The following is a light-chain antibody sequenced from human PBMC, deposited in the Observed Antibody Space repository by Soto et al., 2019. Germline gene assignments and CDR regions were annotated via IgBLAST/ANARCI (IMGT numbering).Light chain of an antibody. CDR1: SSDVGDYNY. CDR3: CSYMRNSPYV. Sequence: QSALTQPASVSGSPGQSITISCTGTSSDVGDYNYVSWYQQHPGKAPKLMISEVSNRPSGVSDRFSGSKSGNTASLTISGLQAEDDADYYCSYMRNSPYVFGTGTKLTVL. J-gene: IGLJ1*01. CDR2: EVS. V-gene: IGLV2-14*01.